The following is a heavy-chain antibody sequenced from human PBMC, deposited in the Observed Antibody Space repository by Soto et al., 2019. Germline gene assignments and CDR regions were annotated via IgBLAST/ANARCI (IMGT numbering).Heavy chain of an antibody. CDR1: GFTFSSYG. Sequence: GGSLRLSCAASGFTFSSYGMYWVRQAPGKGLEWVAAISYDGSNNYHADSVKGRFTISRDNSKNTLYLQLNSLRTEDTAVYYCAKDIVKYTYGACDYWGQGVLVTVSS. D-gene: IGHD5-18*01. CDR3: AKDIVKYTYGACDY. V-gene: IGHV3-30*18. CDR2: ISYDGSNN. J-gene: IGHJ4*02.